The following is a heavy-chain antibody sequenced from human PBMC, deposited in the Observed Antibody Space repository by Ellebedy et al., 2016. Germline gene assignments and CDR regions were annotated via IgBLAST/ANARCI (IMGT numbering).Heavy chain of an antibody. J-gene: IGHJ6*02. D-gene: IGHD2-2*01. CDR2: IYHSGST. V-gene: IGHV4-4*02. CDR1: GGSISSSNW. CDR3: ARDAPVYCSSTSCYDHYYYGMDV. Sequence: SETLSLXXAVSGGSISSSNWWSWVRQPPGKGLEWIGEIYHSGSTNYNPSLKSRVTISVDKSKNQFSLKLNSVTAADTAVYYCARDAPVYCSSTSCYDHYYYGMDVWGQGTTVTVSS.